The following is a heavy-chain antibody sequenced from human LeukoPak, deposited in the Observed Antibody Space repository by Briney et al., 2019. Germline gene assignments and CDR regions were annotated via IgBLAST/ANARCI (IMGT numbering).Heavy chain of an antibody. V-gene: IGHV3-30*18. Sequence: PGGSLRLSCAASGFTFGSYGMHWVRQAPGKGLEWVAVISFDGSNKYYTDSVKGRFTISRDNAKDTLYLQMNSLRADDTAVYYCAKQREGTSWSPDYWGQGTLVTVSS. J-gene: IGHJ4*02. D-gene: IGHD6-13*01. CDR3: AKQREGTSWSPDY. CDR2: ISFDGSNK. CDR1: GFTFGSYG.